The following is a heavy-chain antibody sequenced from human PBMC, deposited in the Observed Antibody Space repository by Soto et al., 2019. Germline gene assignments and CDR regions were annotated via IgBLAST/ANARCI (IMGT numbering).Heavy chain of an antibody. J-gene: IGHJ6*02. CDR1: GYTFTRSG. CDR2: ISTYNGDT. V-gene: IGHV1-18*01. D-gene: IGHD5-12*01. Sequence: QVQLVQSGAEVKKPGASVKVSCKASGYTFTRSGISWVRQAPGQGLEWMGWISTYNGDTNYAQTFQGRVTMTTDTSTSTVYMELRSLRSDDTAVYYCAREGVAPSYYSGMDVWGQGTPVTVSS. CDR3: AREGVAPSYYSGMDV.